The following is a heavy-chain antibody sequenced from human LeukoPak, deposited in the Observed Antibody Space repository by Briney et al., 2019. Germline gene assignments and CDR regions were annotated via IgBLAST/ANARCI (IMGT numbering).Heavy chain of an antibody. CDR2: ISASGGTT. CDR1: GFTFSYYG. Sequence: GESLRLSCAASGFTFSYYGFHWVRQAPGKGLGWVSSISASGGTTYYADSVKGRFTISRDNSKNTFNLQMNSLRAEDTALYYCAKDFHGDFPYFFDYWGQGTLVTVSS. J-gene: IGHJ4*02. CDR3: AKDFHGDFPYFFDY. V-gene: IGHV3-23*01.